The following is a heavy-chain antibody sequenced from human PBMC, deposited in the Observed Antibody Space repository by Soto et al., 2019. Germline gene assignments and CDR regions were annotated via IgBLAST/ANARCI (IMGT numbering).Heavy chain of an antibody. CDR1: GYSFTSYW. Sequence: GDSLKISCKGSGYSFTSYWIGWVRQMPGKGLEWMGIIYPGDSDTRYSPSFQGQVTISADKSISTAYLQWSSLKASDTAMYYCARGAEARPQAAAGLYYYYYYGMAVWGQGPTVPVSS. V-gene: IGHV5-51*01. CDR3: ARGAEARPQAAAGLYYYYYYGMAV. CDR2: IYPGDSDT. D-gene: IGHD6-13*01. J-gene: IGHJ6*02.